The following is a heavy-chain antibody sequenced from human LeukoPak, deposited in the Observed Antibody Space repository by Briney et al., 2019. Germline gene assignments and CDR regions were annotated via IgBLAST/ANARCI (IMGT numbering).Heavy chain of an antibody. Sequence: ASVNVSCTASGYTFADYAMHWVRQAPGQRLEWMGWINAGNGNTKYSQKFQGRVTITRDTSASTAYMELSSLRSEDTTVYYCARVGAAAGPYYFDYWGQGTLVTVSS. CDR1: GYTFADYA. V-gene: IGHV1-3*01. J-gene: IGHJ4*02. CDR3: ARVGAAAGPYYFDY. CDR2: INAGNGNT. D-gene: IGHD6-13*01.